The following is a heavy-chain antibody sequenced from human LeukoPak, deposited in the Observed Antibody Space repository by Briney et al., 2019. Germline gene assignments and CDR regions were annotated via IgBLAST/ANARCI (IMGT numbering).Heavy chain of an antibody. V-gene: IGHV4-59*01. CDR1: GGSISSYY. CDR3: ARDRELGY. CDR2: SYHRGST. J-gene: IGHJ4*02. D-gene: IGHD1-1*01. Sequence: SETLSLTCTVSGGSISSYYWSWIRQPPGKGLEWIGWSYHRGSTSYNPSFKSRVAISVDTSKNQFSLKLSSVTAADTAVYYCARDRELGYWGQGTLVTVSS.